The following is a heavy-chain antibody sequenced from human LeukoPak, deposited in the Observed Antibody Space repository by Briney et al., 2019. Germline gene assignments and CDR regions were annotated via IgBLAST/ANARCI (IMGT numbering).Heavy chain of an antibody. CDR2: IYHSGST. D-gene: IGHD4-17*01. V-gene: IGHV4-38-2*02. Sequence: SETLSLTCTVSGYSISSGYYWGWIRQPPGKGLEWIGSIYHSGSTYYNPSLKSRLSISLDTSKNQFSLRLSSVTAADTAVYYCASAITVTTDYWGQGTLVTVSS. J-gene: IGHJ4*02. CDR1: GYSISSGYY. CDR3: ASAITVTTDY.